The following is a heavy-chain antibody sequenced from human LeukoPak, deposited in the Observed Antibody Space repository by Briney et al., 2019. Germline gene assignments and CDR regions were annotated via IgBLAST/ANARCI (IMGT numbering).Heavy chain of an antibody. CDR1: GGTFSSYA. V-gene: IGHV1-69*04. D-gene: IGHD6-19*01. J-gene: IGHJ4*02. Sequence: SVKVSCKASGGTFSSYAISWVRQAPGQGLEWMGRIIPILGIANYAQKFQGRVTITADKSTSTAYMELSSLRSEDTAVYYCARDLAVGELSDYWGREPWSPSPQ. CDR3: ARDLAVGELSDY. CDR2: IIPILGIA.